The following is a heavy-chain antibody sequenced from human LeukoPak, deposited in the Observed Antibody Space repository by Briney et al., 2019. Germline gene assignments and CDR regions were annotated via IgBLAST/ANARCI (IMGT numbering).Heavy chain of an antibody. CDR2: IIPIFGTA. CDR3: ARAGLVTLFDY. D-gene: IGHD3-9*01. Sequence: ASVKVSCKASGGTFSSYVISWVRQAPGQGLEWMGGIIPIFGTANYAQKFQGRVTMTRDTSTSTVYMELSSLRSEDTAVYYCARAGLVTLFDYRGQGTLVTVSS. CDR1: GGTFSSYV. J-gene: IGHJ4*02. V-gene: IGHV1-69*05.